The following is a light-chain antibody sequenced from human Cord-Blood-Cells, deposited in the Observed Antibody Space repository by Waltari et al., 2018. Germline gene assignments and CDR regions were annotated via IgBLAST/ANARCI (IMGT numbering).Light chain of an antibody. CDR3: CSYAGSSTWV. V-gene: IGLV2-23*01. CDR2: EGS. Sequence: QSALTQPASVSGSPGQSITTPSPGTRRDVGSYNLVSWYQRHPGKAPKLMIYEGSKRPSGVSNRCSGSKSGNTASLTISGLQAEDEADYYCCSYAGSSTWVFGGGTKLTVL. J-gene: IGLJ3*02. CDR1: RRDVGSYNL.